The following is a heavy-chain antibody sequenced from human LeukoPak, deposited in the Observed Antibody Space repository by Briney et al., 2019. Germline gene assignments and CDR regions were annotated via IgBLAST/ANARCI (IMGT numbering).Heavy chain of an antibody. Sequence: GASVKVSCKASGNILTGYYIHWVRQAPGQGLEWMGWTNPNSGGTNYAQKFQGRVTMTRDTSIRTAYMELSRLLSGDTAVYYCARGKTMVYCGGDCYRFDNWGQGTLVTVSS. J-gene: IGHJ4*02. CDR1: GNILTGYY. V-gene: IGHV1-2*02. D-gene: IGHD2-21*02. CDR2: TNPNSGGT. CDR3: ARGKTMVYCGGDCYRFDN.